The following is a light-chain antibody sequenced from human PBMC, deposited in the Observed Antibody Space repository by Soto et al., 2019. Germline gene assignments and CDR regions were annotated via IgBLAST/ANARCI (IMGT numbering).Light chain of an antibody. CDR3: QQYYSYSFT. CDR1: QGISSY. CDR2: AAS. Sequence: AIRMTQSPSSLSASTGDRVTITCRASQGISSYLAWYQQKPGKAPKLLVYAASTLQSGVPSRFSGSGSGTDFTLTISCLQSEDFATYYCQQYYSYSFTFGGGTKVDIK. J-gene: IGKJ4*01. V-gene: IGKV1-8*01.